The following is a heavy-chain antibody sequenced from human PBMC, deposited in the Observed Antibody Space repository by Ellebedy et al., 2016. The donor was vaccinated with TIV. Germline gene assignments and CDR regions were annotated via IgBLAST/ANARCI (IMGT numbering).Heavy chain of an antibody. CDR3: ARTSRGITMVRGPSSYYYYYGMDV. Sequence: SETLSLTXAVYGGSISGYYWSWIRQPPGKGLEWIGEINHSGSTNYNPSLKSRVTISVDTSKNQFSLKLSSVTAADTAVYYCARTSRGITMVRGPSSYYYYYGMDVWGQGTTVTVSS. CDR1: GGSISGYY. J-gene: IGHJ6*02. CDR2: INHSGST. D-gene: IGHD3-10*01. V-gene: IGHV4-34*01.